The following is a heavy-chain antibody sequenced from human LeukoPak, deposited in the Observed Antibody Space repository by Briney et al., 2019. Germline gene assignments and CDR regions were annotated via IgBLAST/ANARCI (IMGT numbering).Heavy chain of an antibody. V-gene: IGHV1-24*01. CDR3: AGGPRYYDSTTTFDY. J-gene: IGHJ4*02. D-gene: IGHD3-22*01. Sequence: ASVKVSCKVSGYTLTELSMHWVRQAPGKGLEWMGGFDPEDGETIYAQKFQGRVTMTEDTSTDTAYMELSSLRSEDTAVYYCAGGPRYYDSTTTFDYWGQGTLVTVSS. CDR1: GYTLTELS. CDR2: FDPEDGET.